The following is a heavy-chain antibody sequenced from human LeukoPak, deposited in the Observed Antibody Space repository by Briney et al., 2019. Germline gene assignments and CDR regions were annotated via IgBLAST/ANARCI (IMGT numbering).Heavy chain of an antibody. CDR2: LFYSGST. Sequence: SETLSLTCTVSGCSISSYYWSWIRQPPGKGLEWIAYLFYSGSTDYNPSLESRVTISVDTSKNQFSLKLRSVTAADTAVYYCATVAVIRGVTYFDYWGQGTLVTVSS. CDR3: ATVAVIRGVTYFDY. J-gene: IGHJ4*02. D-gene: IGHD3-10*01. CDR1: GCSISSYY. V-gene: IGHV4-59*01.